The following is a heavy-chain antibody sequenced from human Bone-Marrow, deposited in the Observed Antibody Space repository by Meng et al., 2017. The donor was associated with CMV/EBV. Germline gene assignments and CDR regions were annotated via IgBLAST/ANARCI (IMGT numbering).Heavy chain of an antibody. D-gene: IGHD3-22*01. J-gene: IGHJ4*02. CDR3: ARSTYYYDSSGYYKSYYFDY. Sequence: FTSYAMHWVRQAHGQRLEWMGWINAGNGNTKYSQKFQGRVTITRDTSASTAYMELSSLRSEDTAVYYCARSTYYYDSSGYYKSYYFDYWGQGTLVTVSS. CDR2: INAGNGNT. CDR1: FTSYA. V-gene: IGHV1-3*01.